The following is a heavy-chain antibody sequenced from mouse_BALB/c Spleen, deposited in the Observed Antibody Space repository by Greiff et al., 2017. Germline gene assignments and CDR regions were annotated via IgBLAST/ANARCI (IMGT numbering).Heavy chain of an antibody. CDR1: GFSLTSYG. CDR3: ARTGGGYGAMDY. CDR2: IWSGGST. Sequence: QVQLKESGPGLVQPSQSLSITCTVSGFSLTSYGVHWVRQSPGKGLVWLGVIWSGGSTDYNAAFISRLSISKDNSKSQVFFKMNSLQANDTAIYYCARTGGGYGAMDYWGQGTSVTVFS. J-gene: IGHJ4*01. D-gene: IGHD3-1*01. V-gene: IGHV2-2*02.